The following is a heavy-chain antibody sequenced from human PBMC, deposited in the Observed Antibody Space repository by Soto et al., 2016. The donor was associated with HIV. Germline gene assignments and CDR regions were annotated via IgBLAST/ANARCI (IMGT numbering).Heavy chain of an antibody. CDR3: ARRYYDSSGYYYVYSAFDI. J-gene: IGHJ3*02. V-gene: IGHV1-2*02. D-gene: IGHD3-22*01. CDR2: INPNSGGT. CDR1: GYTFTGYY. Sequence: QVQLVQSGAEVKKPGASVKVSCKASGYTFTGYYMHWVRQAPGQGLEWMGWINPNSGGTNYAQKFQGRVTMTRDTSISTAYMELRSLRSDDTAVYYCARRYYDSSGYYYVYSAFDIWGQGTMVTVSS.